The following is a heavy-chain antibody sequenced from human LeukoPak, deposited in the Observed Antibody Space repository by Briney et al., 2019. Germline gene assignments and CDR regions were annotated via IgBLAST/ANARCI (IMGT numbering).Heavy chain of an antibody. D-gene: IGHD6-6*01. J-gene: IGHJ4*02. CDR2: INHSGST. V-gene: IGHV4-34*01. Sequence: GSLRLSCTASGFTFGDYAMSWFRQAPGKGLEWIGEINHSGSTNYNPSLKSRVTISVDTSKNQFSLKLSSVTAADTAVYYCARVSSSSQALIDYWGQGTLVTVSS. CDR3: ARVSSSSQALIDY. CDR1: GFTFGDYA.